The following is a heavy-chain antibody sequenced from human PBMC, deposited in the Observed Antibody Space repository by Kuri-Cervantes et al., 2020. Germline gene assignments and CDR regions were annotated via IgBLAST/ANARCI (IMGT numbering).Heavy chain of an antibody. CDR3: ARGGGVTGGYFDL. J-gene: IGHJ2*01. CDR2: INRNSGNT. D-gene: IGHD2-21*02. Sequence: VSVKVSCKASGYTFTSYDINWVRQATGQGLEWMGWINRNSGNTGYAQKFQGRVTMTRNTSISTAYMELRSLRPDDTAVYYCARGGGVTGGYFDLWGRGTLVTVSS. V-gene: IGHV1-8*01. CDR1: GYTFTSYD.